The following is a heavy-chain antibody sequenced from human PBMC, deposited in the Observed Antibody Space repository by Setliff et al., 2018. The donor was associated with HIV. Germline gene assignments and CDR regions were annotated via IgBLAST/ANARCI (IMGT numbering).Heavy chain of an antibody. Sequence: ASVKVSCKASGYTFTGYYMHWVRQAPGQGLEWMGRINPNSGGTNYAQKFQGRVTMTRDTSISTAYMELSRLRSDDTAVYYCARAPGTFLGDLSLYYPFDYWGQGTLFTVSS. CDR2: INPNSGGT. J-gene: IGHJ4*02. D-gene: IGHD3-16*02. CDR1: GYTFTGYY. V-gene: IGHV1-2*06. CDR3: ARAPGTFLGDLSLYYPFDY.